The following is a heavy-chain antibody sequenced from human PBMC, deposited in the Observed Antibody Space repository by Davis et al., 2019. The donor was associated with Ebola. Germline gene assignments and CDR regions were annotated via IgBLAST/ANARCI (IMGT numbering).Heavy chain of an antibody. D-gene: IGHD5-12*01. CDR2: ISAYNGNT. CDR3: ARDREKLYSGYLRYYGLDV. V-gene: IGHV1-18*01. Sequence: ASVKVSCKASGYTFTSYGISWVRQAPGQGLEWMGWISAYNGNTNYAQKLQGRVTMTTDTSTSTAYMELRSLRSEDTAVYYCARDREKLYSGYLRYYGLDVWGKGTTVTVSS. J-gene: IGHJ6*04. CDR1: GYTFTSYG.